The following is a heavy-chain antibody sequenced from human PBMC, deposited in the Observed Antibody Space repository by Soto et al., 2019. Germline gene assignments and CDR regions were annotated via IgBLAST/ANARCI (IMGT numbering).Heavy chain of an antibody. J-gene: IGHJ6*02. V-gene: IGHV3-21*01. Sequence: GGSLRLSCAASGFTFSSYSMNWVRQAPGKGLEWVSSISSSSSYIYYADSVKGRFTISRDNAKNSLYLQMNSLRAEDTAVYYCARSSTTGYYYYYYGTDVWGQGTTVTVSS. D-gene: IGHD4-4*01. CDR3: ARSSTTGYYYYYYGTDV. CDR2: ISSSSSYI. CDR1: GFTFSSYS.